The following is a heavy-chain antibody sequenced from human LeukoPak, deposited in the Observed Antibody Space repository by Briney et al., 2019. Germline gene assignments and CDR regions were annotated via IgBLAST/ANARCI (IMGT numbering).Heavy chain of an antibody. Sequence: SVKVSCKASGGTFSSYAISWVRQAPGQGREWMGGIIPIFGTANYAQKFQGRVTITADESTSTAYMELSSLRSEDTAVYYCARAVPYYDSSGYYRDYWGQGTLVTVSS. CDR3: ARAVPYYDSSGYYRDY. V-gene: IGHV1-69*13. J-gene: IGHJ4*02. CDR2: IIPIFGTA. CDR1: GGTFSSYA. D-gene: IGHD3-22*01.